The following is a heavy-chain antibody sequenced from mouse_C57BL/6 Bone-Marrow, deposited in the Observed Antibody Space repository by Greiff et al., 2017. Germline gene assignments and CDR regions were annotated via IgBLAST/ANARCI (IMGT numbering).Heavy chain of an antibody. CDR2: INYDGSST. CDR1: GFTFSDYY. J-gene: IGHJ4*01. D-gene: IGHD2-3*01. V-gene: IGHV5-16*01. CDR3: ARDRGLLRPYYYAMDY. Sequence: EVKLMESEGGLVQPGSSMKLSCTASGFTFSDYYMAWVRQVPEKGLEWVANINYDGSSTYYLDSLKSRFIISRDNAKNILYLQMSSLKSEDTATYYCARDRGLLRPYYYAMDYWGQGTSVTVSS.